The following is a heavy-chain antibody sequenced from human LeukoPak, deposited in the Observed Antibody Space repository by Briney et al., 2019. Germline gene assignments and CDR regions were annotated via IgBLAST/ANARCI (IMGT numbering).Heavy chain of an antibody. CDR1: GYTFTGYY. CDR3: ARGSSSANWFDP. J-gene: IGHJ5*02. D-gene: IGHD6-13*01. CDR2: INPNSGGT. V-gene: IGHV1-2*02. Sequence: ASVKVSCKASGYTFTGYYMHWVRQAPGQGLEWMGWINPNSGGTNYAQKFQGGVTMTRDTSISTAYMELSRLRSDDTAVYYCARGSSSANWFDPWGQGTLVTVSS.